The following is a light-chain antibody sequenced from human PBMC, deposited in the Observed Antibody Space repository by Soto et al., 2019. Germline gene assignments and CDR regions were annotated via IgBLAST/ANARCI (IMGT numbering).Light chain of an antibody. CDR1: QSVNTY. CDR3: QESYSTPSVT. V-gene: IGKV1-39*01. J-gene: IGKJ3*01. Sequence: DIQMTQSPSSLSASVGDRVTITCRASQSVNTYLNWYQQKPGTAPKLLIYTASTLQSGVPPRFSGSGSGTDFTLTISSLQPEDFATYYCQESYSTPSVTFGPGTKVDIK. CDR2: TAS.